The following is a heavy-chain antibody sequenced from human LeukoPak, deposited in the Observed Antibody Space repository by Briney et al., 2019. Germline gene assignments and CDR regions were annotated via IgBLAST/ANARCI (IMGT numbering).Heavy chain of an antibody. CDR1: GFTFDDYA. Sequence: GGSLRLSRAASGFTFDDYAMHWVRQAPGKGLEWVSLISGDGGSTYYADSVKGRFTISRDNSKNSLYLQMNSLRTEDTALYYCAKDSLYDFWSGYYTGIESGYYYGMDVWGQGTTVTVSS. D-gene: IGHD3-3*01. CDR2: ISGDGGST. J-gene: IGHJ6*02. CDR3: AKDSLYDFWSGYYTGIESGYYYGMDV. V-gene: IGHV3-43*02.